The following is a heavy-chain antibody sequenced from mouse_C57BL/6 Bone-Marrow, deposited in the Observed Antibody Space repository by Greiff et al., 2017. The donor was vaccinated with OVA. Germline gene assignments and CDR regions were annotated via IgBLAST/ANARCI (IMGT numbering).Heavy chain of an antibody. J-gene: IGHJ2*01. CDR2: IYPGDGDT. CDR1: GYAFSSSW. V-gene: IGHV1-82*01. D-gene: IGHD3-3*01. CDR3: ARGGDPDY. Sequence: QVQLQQSGPELVKPGASVKISCKASGYAFSSSWMNWVKQRPGKGLEWIGRIYPGDGDTNYNGKFKGKATLTADKSSSTAYMQLSSLTSEDSAVSFCARGGDPDYWGQGTTLTVSS.